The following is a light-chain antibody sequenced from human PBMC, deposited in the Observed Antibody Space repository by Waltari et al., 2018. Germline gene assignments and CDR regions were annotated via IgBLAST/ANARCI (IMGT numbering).Light chain of an antibody. J-gene: IGLJ1*01. CDR1: LSDFGSYRL. V-gene: IGLV2-23*03. Sequence: QSALTQPTYVSGSPGQSIPISCTGTLSDFGSYRLVSWYQQHPGKAHKLMIYEGSRRPSGVSNRFSGSKSGNTASLTISGLQAEDEADYYCCSYAGSSSFPYVFGTGTKVTVL. CDR2: EGS. CDR3: CSYAGSSSFPYV.